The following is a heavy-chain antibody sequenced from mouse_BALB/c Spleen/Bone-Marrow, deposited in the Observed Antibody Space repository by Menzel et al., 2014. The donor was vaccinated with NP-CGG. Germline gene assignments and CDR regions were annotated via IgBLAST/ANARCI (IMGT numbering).Heavy chain of an antibody. D-gene: IGHD1-1*01. V-gene: IGHV4-1*02. J-gene: IGHJ2*01. CDR3: ARLYYYGLQDY. CDR2: INADSSTI. Sequence: EVQLQESGGGLVQPGGSLKLSCAASGFDFSRYWMSWVRQAPGKGLEWIGEINADSSTINYTPSLKDKFIISRDNAKNTLYLQMSKVRSEDTALYYCARLYYYGLQDYWGQGATLAVSS. CDR1: GFDFSRYW.